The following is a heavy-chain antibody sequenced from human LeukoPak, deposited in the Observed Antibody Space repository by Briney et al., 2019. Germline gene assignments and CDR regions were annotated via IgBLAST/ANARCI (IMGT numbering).Heavy chain of an antibody. D-gene: IGHD3-16*01. CDR1: GRSISSYY. V-gene: IGHV4-59*01. J-gene: IGHJ4*02. CDR2: IYYSGST. CDR3: ARWGSITTARFDY. Sequence: SETLSLTCTVSGRSISSYYWSWIRQPPGKGLEWIGYIYYSGSTNYNPSLKSRVTISVDTSKNQFSLELSSVTAADTAVYYCARWGSITTARFDYWGQGTLVTVSS.